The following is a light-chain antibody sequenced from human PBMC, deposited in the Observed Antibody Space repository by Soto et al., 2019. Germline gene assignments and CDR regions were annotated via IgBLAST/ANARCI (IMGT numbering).Light chain of an antibody. Sequence: IQMTQSPSSLSASVGDRVTITCRASQRISTSLNWYQHKVGRAPKLLIYAASSLQPGGPSRFSGSGSGTDFTLTISSLQPEKFATYYGQQSYLTPRTFGQGTKLEIK. CDR1: QRISTS. V-gene: IGKV1-39*01. CDR3: QQSYLTPRT. CDR2: AAS. J-gene: IGKJ2*01.